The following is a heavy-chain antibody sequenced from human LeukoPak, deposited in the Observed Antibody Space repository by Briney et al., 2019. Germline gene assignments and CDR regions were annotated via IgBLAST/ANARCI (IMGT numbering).Heavy chain of an antibody. CDR3: AKATVVGATTECVDY. D-gene: IGHD1-26*01. J-gene: IGHJ4*02. Sequence: PGGSLRLSCAASGFTFSSYAMSWVRQAPGKGLEWVSAISGSGGSTYYADSVKGRFTISRDNSKNTLYLQMNSLRAEDTAVYYSAKATVVGATTECVDYWGQGTLVTVSS. V-gene: IGHV3-23*01. CDR1: GFTFSSYA. CDR2: ISGSGGST.